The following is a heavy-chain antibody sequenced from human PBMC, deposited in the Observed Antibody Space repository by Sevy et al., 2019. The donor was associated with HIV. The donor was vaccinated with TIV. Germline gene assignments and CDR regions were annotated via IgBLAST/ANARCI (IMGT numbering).Heavy chain of an antibody. CDR1: GYTFITYR. V-gene: IGHV1-18*01. CDR3: ARAYCSGGRCYSLAY. J-gene: IGHJ4*02. D-gene: IGHD2-15*01. Sequence: ASVKVSCKVSGYTFITYRITWVRQAPGQGLEWMGWISPHNGDTNYAQKLQGRVTMITHTSANTAYMEVRGLRYDDTAVYYCARAYCSGGRCYSLAYWGQGTLVTVSS. CDR2: ISPHNGDT.